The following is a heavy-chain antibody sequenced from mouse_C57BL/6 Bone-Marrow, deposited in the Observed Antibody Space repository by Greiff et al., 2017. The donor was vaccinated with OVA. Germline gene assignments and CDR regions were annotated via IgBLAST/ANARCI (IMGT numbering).Heavy chain of an antibody. CDR2: IHPNSGST. Sequence: QVQLQQSGAELVKPGASVKLSCKASGYTFTSYWMHWVKQRPGQGLEWIGMIHPNSGSTNYNEKFKSKATLTVDKSSSTAYMQLSSLTSEDAAVYYCARSYYGSGLDDWGQGTTLTVSS. V-gene: IGHV1-64*01. CDR1: GYTFTSYW. J-gene: IGHJ2*01. CDR3: ARSYYGSGLDD. D-gene: IGHD1-1*01.